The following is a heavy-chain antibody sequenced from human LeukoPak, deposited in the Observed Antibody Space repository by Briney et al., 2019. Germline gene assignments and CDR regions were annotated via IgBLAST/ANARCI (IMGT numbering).Heavy chain of an antibody. CDR3: ARRESSGWYWVY. J-gene: IGHJ4*02. CDR1: GFTFSTYS. Sequence: PGGSLRLSCAASGFTFSTYSMNWVRQAPGKGLEWVSYISSTSNTIYYADSVKGRFTISRGNAKNSLDLQMNSLRDEDTAVYYCARRESSGWYWVYWGQGTLVTVSS. D-gene: IGHD6-19*01. CDR2: ISSTSNTI. V-gene: IGHV3-48*02.